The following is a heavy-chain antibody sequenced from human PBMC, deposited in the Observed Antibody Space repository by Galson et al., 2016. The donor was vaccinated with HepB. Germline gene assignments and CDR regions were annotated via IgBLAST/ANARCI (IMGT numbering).Heavy chain of an antibody. CDR1: GFTFSRYG. D-gene: IGHD2-2*01. CDR2: ISMSGNSR. V-gene: IGHV3-23*01. CDR3: VQGSTAPAV. J-gene: IGHJ6*04. Sequence: SLRLSCAGSGFTFSRYGMTWVRQAPGKGLEDISSISMSGNSRDYADSVKGRITISRDNSKNTLSLQMNSLTADDTAIYYCVQGSTAPAVWGKGTTVTVAS.